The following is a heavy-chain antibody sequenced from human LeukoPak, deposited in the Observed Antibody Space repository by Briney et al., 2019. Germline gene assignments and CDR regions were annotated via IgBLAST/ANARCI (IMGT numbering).Heavy chain of an antibody. V-gene: IGHV3-21*01. D-gene: IGHD4-11*01. Sequence: PGGSLRVSCAASGLTFSSSDMNWVRQAPGKGLEWVSFIDSSSAYIYYAESVKGRVTISRDNAQNSRYLQMTSMRAEDTAVYYWARDTSQSNTVGYFEYRGQGALVSVCS. CDR2: IDSSSAYI. CDR3: ARDTSQSNTVGYFEY. J-gene: IGHJ4*02. CDR1: GLTFSSSD.